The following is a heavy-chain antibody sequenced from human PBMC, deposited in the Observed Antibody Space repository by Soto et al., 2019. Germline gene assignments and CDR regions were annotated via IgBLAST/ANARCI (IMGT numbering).Heavy chain of an antibody. CDR2: TYHSGNP. V-gene: IGHV4-30-2*01. CDR3: ARLVRDGYKGEAFDI. D-gene: IGHD5-12*01. J-gene: IGHJ3*02. CDR1: GDTISTGGYT. Sequence: TLSLTCDVSGDTISTGGYTWAWIRQPPGKALEWIGHTYHSGNPYYNPSLKSRVIISVDRSKNQFSLKVRSVTAADTAVYYCARLVRDGYKGEAFDIWGQGTMVTVSS.